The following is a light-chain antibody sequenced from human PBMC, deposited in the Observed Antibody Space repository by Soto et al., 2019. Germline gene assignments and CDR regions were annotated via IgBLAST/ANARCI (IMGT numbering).Light chain of an antibody. CDR3: MQALQTPRT. Sequence: DIVMTQSPLSLPVTPGEPASISCRSSQSLLHSNGYNYLDWYLQKPGQSPQLLNYLGSNRTSGVPDRFSGSGSGADLTLKISRVEAEHVGVYYCMQALQTPRTFGQGTKVEI. CDR1: QSLLHSNGYNY. CDR2: LGS. J-gene: IGKJ1*01. V-gene: IGKV2-28*01.